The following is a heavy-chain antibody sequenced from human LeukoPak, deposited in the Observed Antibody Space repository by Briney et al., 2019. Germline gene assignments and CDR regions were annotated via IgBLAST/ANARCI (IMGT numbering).Heavy chain of an antibody. CDR3: ARDGDAYNFDF. Sequence: AGGSLRLSCAASGFTLSNYWMHWVRQVPGKGLVWVSRIHRDGSNTDYADSVKGRFIISRDNVKNTLYLQMNSLRADDTAVYYCARDGDAYNFDFWGQGALVTVSS. CDR2: IHRDGSNT. CDR1: GFTLSNYW. V-gene: IGHV3-74*01. J-gene: IGHJ4*02. D-gene: IGHD5-24*01.